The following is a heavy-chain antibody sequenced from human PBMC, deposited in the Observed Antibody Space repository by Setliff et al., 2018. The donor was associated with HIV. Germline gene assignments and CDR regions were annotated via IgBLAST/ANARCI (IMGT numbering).Heavy chain of an antibody. CDR1: GYTFTSYY. CDR2: INPSGGST. V-gene: IGHV1-46*01. D-gene: IGHD6-19*01. J-gene: IGHJ4*01. Sequence: GASVKVSCKASGYTFTSYYMHWVRQAPGQGLEWMGIINPSGGSTSYAQKFQGRVTMTRDTSTNTVYMDLRNLRPEDTAVYYCARNQGDASGWYAGDYWGHGTLVTVSS. CDR3: ARNQGDASGWYAGDY.